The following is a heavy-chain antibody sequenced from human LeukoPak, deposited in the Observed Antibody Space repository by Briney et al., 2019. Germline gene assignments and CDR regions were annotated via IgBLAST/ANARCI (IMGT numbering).Heavy chain of an antibody. D-gene: IGHD6-13*01. V-gene: IGHV3-23*01. Sequence: GGSLRLSCAASGFTFSSYAMSWVRQAPGKGLEWVSAISGSGGSTYYADSVKGRFTISRDNSKNTLYLQMNSLRAEDTAVYYCAKLRGQLVRTHLDYWGQGTLVTVSS. CDR3: AKLRGQLVRTHLDY. CDR1: GFTFSSYA. CDR2: ISGSGGST. J-gene: IGHJ4*02.